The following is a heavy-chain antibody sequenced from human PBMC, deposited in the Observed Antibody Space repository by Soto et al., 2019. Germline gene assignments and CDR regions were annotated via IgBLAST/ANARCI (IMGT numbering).Heavy chain of an antibody. CDR2: FSGGSGTT. J-gene: IGHJ4*02. Sequence: EVQLLESGGGLVQPGGSLRLSCAASGFSLSTYGVTWVRQAPGKGLEWVSGFSGGSGTTHYADSVKGRFSITRDNSKNTAHLEMNRLRVEDTAIYYCAKWNGYGEYWGQGILVTVSS. V-gene: IGHV3-23*01. CDR3: AKWNGYGEY. CDR1: GFSLSTYG. D-gene: IGHD1-1*01.